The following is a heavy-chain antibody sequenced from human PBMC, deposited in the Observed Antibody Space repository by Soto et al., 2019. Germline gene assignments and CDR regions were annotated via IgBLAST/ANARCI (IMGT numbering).Heavy chain of an antibody. J-gene: IGHJ3*02. CDR3: ARWGQQQLVWRDDAFDI. V-gene: IGHV4-39*01. Sequence: QLQLQESGPGLVKPSETLSLTCTVSGGSISSSSYYWGWIRQPPGKGLEWIGSIYYSGSTYYNPSLKGRITISVDTSKNQFSLKLSSVPAADTAVYYCARWGQQQLVWRDDAFDIWGQGTMVTVSS. CDR2: IYYSGST. D-gene: IGHD6-13*01. CDR1: GGSISSSSYY.